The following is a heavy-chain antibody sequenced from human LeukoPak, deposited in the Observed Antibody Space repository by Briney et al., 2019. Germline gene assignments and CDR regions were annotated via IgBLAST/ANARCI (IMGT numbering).Heavy chain of an antibody. V-gene: IGHV1-18*01. J-gene: IGHJ5*02. Sequence: ASVKVSCKASGYTFTSYGISWVRQAPGQGLEWMGWISGYNGNTIYAQKFQGRVTMTTDTSTSTAYMELSSLRSEDTAVYYCAREDRWGSGKVRGNWFDPWGQGTLVTVSS. CDR3: AREDRWGSGKVRGNWFDP. CDR2: ISGYNGNT. D-gene: IGHD3-10*01. CDR1: GYTFTSYG.